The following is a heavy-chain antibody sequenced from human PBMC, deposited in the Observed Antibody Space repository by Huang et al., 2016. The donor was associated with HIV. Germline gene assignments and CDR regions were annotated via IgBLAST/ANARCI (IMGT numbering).Heavy chain of an antibody. Sequence: QVRLHQWGAGLLKPSETLSLTCAVYGGSFSGYYWTWIRQSPRKGLEWSGEINHSRTTNYNPSLKSRVSMSVDTSKNQFAVKLRSVTAADTAIYYCARGRGRSGYHLEFWGQGTLVSVSP. CDR1: GGSFSGYY. CDR2: INHSRTT. D-gene: IGHD3-3*01. V-gene: IGHV4-34*01. CDR3: ARGRGRSGYHLEF. J-gene: IGHJ4*02.